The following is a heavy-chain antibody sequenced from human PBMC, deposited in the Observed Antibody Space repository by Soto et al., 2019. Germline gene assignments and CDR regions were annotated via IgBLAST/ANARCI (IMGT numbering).Heavy chain of an antibody. CDR2: ISGSGCST. J-gene: IGHJ6*03. CDR3: AKEGRIWYDDYYYYYMDV. Sequence: GGSLRLSCAASGFTFSSYAMSWVRQAPGKGLEWVSAISGSGCSTYYAYSVKGRFTISRDNSKNTLYLQMNSLRAEDTAVYYCAKEGRIWYDDYYYYYMDVWGKGTTVTVFS. V-gene: IGHV3-23*01. D-gene: IGHD6-13*01. CDR1: GFTFSSYA.